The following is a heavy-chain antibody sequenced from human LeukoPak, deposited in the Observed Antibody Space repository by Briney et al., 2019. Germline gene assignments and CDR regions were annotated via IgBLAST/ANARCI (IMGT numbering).Heavy chain of an antibody. V-gene: IGHV3-74*01. CDR1: GFTFSSNW. D-gene: IGHD1-26*01. Sequence: GGSLRLSCVASGFTFSSNWMHWVRQGPGKGLVWVSLINSDGSETRHADSVKGRFTISRDDAKNTLYLQMNSLRAEDTAVYYCARAGEGLLAYSFDLWGQGTMVTVSS. CDR2: INSDGSET. J-gene: IGHJ3*01. CDR3: ARAGEGLLAYSFDL.